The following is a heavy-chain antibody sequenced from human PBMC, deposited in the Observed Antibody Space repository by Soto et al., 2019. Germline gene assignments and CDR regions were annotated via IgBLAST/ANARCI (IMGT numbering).Heavy chain of an antibody. Sequence: QVQLQESGPGLVTPSGTLSLTCAVSGGSISSSSWWSWVRQPPGKGLEWIGEIYHTGHTNYNPSLNSRVTISVDKSKNQSSLKLSSVTAADTAVYFCARGKAMFDYWGQGTLVTVSS. CDR1: GGSISSSSW. CDR3: ARGKAMFDY. V-gene: IGHV4-4*02. D-gene: IGHD5-18*01. CDR2: IYHTGHT. J-gene: IGHJ4*02.